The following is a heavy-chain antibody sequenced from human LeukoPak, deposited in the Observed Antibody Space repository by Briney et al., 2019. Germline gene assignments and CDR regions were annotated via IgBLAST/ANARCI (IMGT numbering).Heavy chain of an antibody. CDR2: ISSSGSTI. Sequence: GGSLRLSCAASGFTFSSYEMNWVRQAPGKGLEWVSYISSSGSTIYYADSVKGRFTISRDNAKNSLYLQMNSLRAEDTAVYYCARENGSGSYGYRYYFDYWGQGTLVTVSS. J-gene: IGHJ4*02. CDR3: ARENGSGSYGYRYYFDY. V-gene: IGHV3-48*03. D-gene: IGHD3-10*01. CDR1: GFTFSSYE.